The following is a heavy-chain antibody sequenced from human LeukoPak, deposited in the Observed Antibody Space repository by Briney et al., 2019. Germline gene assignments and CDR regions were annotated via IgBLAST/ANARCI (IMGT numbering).Heavy chain of an antibody. J-gene: IGHJ4*02. CDR3: ARGAERSGYDY. CDR1: GFTFSSYN. D-gene: IGHD3-22*01. V-gene: IGHV3-21*01. CDR2: ISSTSSYI. Sequence: PGGSPRLSCAASGFTFSSYNMNWVRQAPGKWLEWVSSISSTSSYINYADSLKGRFTISRDNAKNSLYLQMNTLRGEDTAVYYCARGAERSGYDYWGQGTLVTVAS.